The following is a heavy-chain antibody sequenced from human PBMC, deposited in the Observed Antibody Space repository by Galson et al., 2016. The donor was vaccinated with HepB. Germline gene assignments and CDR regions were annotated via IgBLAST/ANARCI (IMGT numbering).Heavy chain of an antibody. CDR2: ISYTGSNE. CDR3: ARSFRDFVFEGSLYDLDV. D-gene: IGHD3-16*01. Sequence: SLRLSCAASGFSFSLNTVHWVRQLPGKGLEWVAFISYTGSNEIYAESVKGRFQISRDNSKNTLYLQMNNLRGEDTAVYYCARSFRDFVFEGSLYDLDVWGKGSTVTVSS. CDR1: GFSFSLNT. J-gene: IGHJ6*04. V-gene: IGHV3-30*04.